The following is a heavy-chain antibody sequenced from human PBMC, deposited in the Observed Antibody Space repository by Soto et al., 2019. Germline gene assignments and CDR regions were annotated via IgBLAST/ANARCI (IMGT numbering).Heavy chain of an antibody. Sequence: QVQVVESGGGVVQPGRSLTLSCAASGFRFSSFGMHWVRQAPGKVQEWVAVIWHDGKKKYYADSAKGRFTISRDNSKNTLFLQMNSVRAEDTAVYYCARAPGQDEAMDHWRQGTLVTVSS. J-gene: IGHJ4*02. CDR3: ARAPGQDEAMDH. CDR1: GFRFSSFG. CDR2: IWHDGKKK. V-gene: IGHV3-33*02.